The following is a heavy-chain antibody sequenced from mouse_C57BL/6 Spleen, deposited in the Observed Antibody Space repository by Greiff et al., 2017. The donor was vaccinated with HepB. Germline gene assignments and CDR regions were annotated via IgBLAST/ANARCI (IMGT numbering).Heavy chain of an antibody. Sequence: QVQLQQSGPELVKPGASVKISCKASGYAFSSSWMNWVKQRPGKGLEWIGRIYPGDGDTNYNGKFKGKATLTADKSSSTAYMQLSSLTSEDSAVYFCAREAYYGSSYDYYAMDYWGQGTSVTVSS. CDR2: IYPGDGDT. D-gene: IGHD1-1*01. J-gene: IGHJ4*01. CDR1: GYAFSSSW. V-gene: IGHV1-82*01. CDR3: AREAYYGSSYDYYAMDY.